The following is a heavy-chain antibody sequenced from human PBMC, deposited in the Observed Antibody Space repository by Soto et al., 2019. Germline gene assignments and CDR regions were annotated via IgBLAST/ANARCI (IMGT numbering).Heavy chain of an antibody. V-gene: IGHV1-69*01. J-gene: IGHJ4*02. Sequence: QVQLVQSGAEVKKPGSSVKVSCKASGGTFSSYAISWVRQAPGQGLVWMGGIIPIFGTANYAQKFQGRVTIPADESTDPAYLELSSLGTEDTAVYYCGAVRDYRIGYWGQGTLVTVSS. CDR3: GAVRDYRIGY. CDR2: IIPIFGTA. CDR1: GGTFSSYA. D-gene: IGHD3-16*01.